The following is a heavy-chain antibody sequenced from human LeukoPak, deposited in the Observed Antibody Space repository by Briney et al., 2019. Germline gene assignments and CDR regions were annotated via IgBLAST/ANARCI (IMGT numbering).Heavy chain of an antibody. CDR1: GGSINSYH. CDR3: ARHLDYYGSGIYEY. D-gene: IGHD3-10*01. J-gene: IGHJ4*02. V-gene: IGHV4-59*01. CDR2: IYYSGST. Sequence: SETLSLTCTVSGGSINSYHWSWIRQPPGKGLEWIGYIYYSGSTNYNPSLKSRVTISVDTSKNQFSLKLSSVTAADTAVYYCARHLDYYGSGIYEYWGQGTLVTVSS.